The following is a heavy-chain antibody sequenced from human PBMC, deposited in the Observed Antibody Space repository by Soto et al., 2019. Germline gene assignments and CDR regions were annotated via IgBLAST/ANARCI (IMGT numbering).Heavy chain of an antibody. Sequence: EVQLVESGGGLVKPGGSLRRSCAASGFSFSSYSMNWVRQAPGKGLEWVSSISSSASHINYADSVKGRFTISRDNAKKSLYLQMHSLRAEDTAVYYCARGYTGYCSGGTCYWFDPWGQGTLVTVSS. D-gene: IGHD2-15*01. CDR3: ARGYTGYCSGGTCYWFDP. CDR2: ISSSASHI. CDR1: GFSFSSYS. J-gene: IGHJ5*02. V-gene: IGHV3-21*01.